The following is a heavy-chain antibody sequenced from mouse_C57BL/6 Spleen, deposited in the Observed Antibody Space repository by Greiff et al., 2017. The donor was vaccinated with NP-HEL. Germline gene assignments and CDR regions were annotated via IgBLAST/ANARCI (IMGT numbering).Heavy chain of an antibody. CDR2: IYPGDGDT. J-gene: IGHJ3*01. CDR1: GYAFSSSW. D-gene: IGHD2-4*01. V-gene: IGHV1-82*01. CDR3: SRGGYDYDSFAY. Sequence: QVQLKESGPELVKPGASVKISCKASGYAFSSSWMNWVKQRPGKGLEWIGRIYPGDGDTNYNGKFKGKATLTADKSSSTAYMQLSSLTAEDSAVYFWSRGGYDYDSFAYWGQGTLVTVSA.